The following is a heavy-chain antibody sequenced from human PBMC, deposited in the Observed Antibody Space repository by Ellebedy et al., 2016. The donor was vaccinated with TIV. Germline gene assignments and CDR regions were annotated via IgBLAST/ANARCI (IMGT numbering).Heavy chain of an antibody. Sequence: GESLKISCAASGFTFSNYGMHWVRQAPGKGLEWVALIRFDGSNKYYGDSVKGRFTISRDNSKNTLILQMNSLRYEDTAVYYCAKAGGDYGSGSILWGQGTLVIVSS. CDR1: GFTFSNYG. CDR3: AKAGGDYGSGSIL. J-gene: IGHJ4*02. V-gene: IGHV3-30*02. CDR2: IRFDGSNK. D-gene: IGHD3-10*01.